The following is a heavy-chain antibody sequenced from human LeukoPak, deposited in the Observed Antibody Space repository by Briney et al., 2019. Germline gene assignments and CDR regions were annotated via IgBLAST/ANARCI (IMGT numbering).Heavy chain of an antibody. J-gene: IGHJ5*02. CDR1: GFTFSSYS. Sequence: GGSLRLSCAASGFTFSSYSMNWVRQAPGKGPEWVSSISSSSSYIYYADSVKGRFTISRDNAKNSLYLQMNSLRAEDTAVYYCARDAVNGSGSYPNWFDPWGQGTLVTVSS. CDR3: ARDAVNGSGSYPNWFDP. V-gene: IGHV3-21*01. D-gene: IGHD3-10*01. CDR2: ISSSSSYI.